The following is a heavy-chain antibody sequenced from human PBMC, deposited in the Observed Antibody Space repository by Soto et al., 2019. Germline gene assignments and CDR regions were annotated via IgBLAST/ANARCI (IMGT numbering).Heavy chain of an antibody. CDR1: GGSITNYY. V-gene: IGHV4-59*01. Sequence: SETLSLTCAVSGGSITNYYWTWIRQPPGKGLEWIGYIYDIGTAIYSPSLKSRVTFSVDKSKSQFSLRLTSVTAADTAVYFCARASVGFASVDSWGQGMLVT. J-gene: IGHJ5*01. CDR2: IYDIGTA. CDR3: ARASVGFASVDS. D-gene: IGHD3-16*01.